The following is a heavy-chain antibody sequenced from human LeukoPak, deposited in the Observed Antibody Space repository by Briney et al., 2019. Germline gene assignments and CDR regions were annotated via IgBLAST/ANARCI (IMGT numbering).Heavy chain of an antibody. CDR3: ARDKDILTGSFDY. Sequence: GGSLRLSCAASGFTFSSYSMNWVRQAPGKGREWVSSISSSSSYIYYADSVKGRFTISRDNAKNSLYLQMNSLRAEDTAVYYCARDKDILTGSFDYWGQGTLVTVSS. J-gene: IGHJ4*01. CDR1: GFTFSSYS. CDR2: ISSSSSYI. D-gene: IGHD3-9*01. V-gene: IGHV3-21*01.